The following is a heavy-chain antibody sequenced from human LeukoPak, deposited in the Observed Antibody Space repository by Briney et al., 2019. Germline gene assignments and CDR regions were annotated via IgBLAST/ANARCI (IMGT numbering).Heavy chain of an antibody. CDR1: GFTFSSYW. J-gene: IGHJ4*02. CDR2: INTDGSTI. Sequence: RTGGSLRLSCAPSGFTFSSYWMPWVRQAPGKGLVWVSRINTDGSTITYADSVKGRFTISRDNSKNTLYLQMNSLRAEDTAVYYCSRSGYIEYYFDYWGQGTLVTVSS. D-gene: IGHD3-22*01. CDR3: SRSGYIEYYFDY. V-gene: IGHV3-74*01.